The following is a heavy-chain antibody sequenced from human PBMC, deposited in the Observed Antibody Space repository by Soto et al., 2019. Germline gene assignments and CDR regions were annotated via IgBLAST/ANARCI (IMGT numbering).Heavy chain of an antibody. CDR3: ARDQQWPDRRAWFDP. CDR1: GGTFSSYA. V-gene: IGHV1-69*13. Sequence: ASVKVSCKASGGTFSSYAISWVRQAPGQGLEWMGGIIPIFGTANYAQKFQRRVTITADESTSTAYMELSSLRSEDTAVYYCARDQQWPDRRAWFDPWGQGTLVTVSS. CDR2: IIPIFGTA. D-gene: IGHD6-19*01. J-gene: IGHJ5*02.